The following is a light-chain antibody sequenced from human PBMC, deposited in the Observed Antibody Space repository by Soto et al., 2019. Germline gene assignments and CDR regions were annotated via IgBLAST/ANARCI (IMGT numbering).Light chain of an antibody. CDR1: ASNIGSNY. Sequence: QSVLTQPPSVSAAPGQKVTISCSGSASNIGSNYVSWYQHLPGTAPRLLIYDNNERPSGIPERFSGSKSGTSATLDITGLQTGDEADYYCGTWDNSLSVVYVFGTGTKLTVL. J-gene: IGLJ1*01. V-gene: IGLV1-51*01. CDR2: DNN. CDR3: GTWDNSLSVVYV.